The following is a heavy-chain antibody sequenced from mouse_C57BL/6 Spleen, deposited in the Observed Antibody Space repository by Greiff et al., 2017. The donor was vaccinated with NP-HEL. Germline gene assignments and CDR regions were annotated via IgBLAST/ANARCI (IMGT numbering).Heavy chain of an antibody. D-gene: IGHD2-1*01. V-gene: IGHV1-61*01. Sequence: VQLQQPGAELVRPGSSVKLSCKASGYTFTSYWMDWVKQRPGQGLEWIGNIYPSDSETHYNQKFKDKATLTVDKSSSTAYMQLSSLTSEDSAVYYCARWDGNFWFAYWGQGTLVTVSA. CDR2: IYPSDSET. CDR3: ARWDGNFWFAY. J-gene: IGHJ3*01. CDR1: GYTFTSYW.